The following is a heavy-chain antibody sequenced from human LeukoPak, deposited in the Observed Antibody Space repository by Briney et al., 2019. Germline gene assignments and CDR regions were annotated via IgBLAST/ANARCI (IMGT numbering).Heavy chain of an antibody. D-gene: IGHD3-22*01. Sequence: PGGSLRLSCAASGFTFDDYGMSWVRQAPGKGLEWVSLISGDGGSTYYAGSVKGRFTISRDNSKNSLYLQMNSLRTEDTALYYCAKDLISVDYYDSSGYSDYWGQGTLVTVSS. J-gene: IGHJ4*02. V-gene: IGHV3-43*02. CDR2: ISGDGGST. CDR1: GFTFDDYG. CDR3: AKDLISVDYYDSSGYSDY.